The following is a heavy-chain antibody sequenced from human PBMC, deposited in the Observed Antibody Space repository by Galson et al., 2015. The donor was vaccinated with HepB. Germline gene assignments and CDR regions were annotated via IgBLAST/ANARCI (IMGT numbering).Heavy chain of an antibody. D-gene: IGHD6-19*01. V-gene: IGHV3-73*01. J-gene: IGHJ4*02. Sequence: SLRISCAGSGFSFRGSAIHWVRQAAGEALVGVPRIRSKASSHSTVYTASLKGRFTTSRDDSKNTAYLHMNSLKTEDTAVYYCARLGDLSGYSSLWVQGTLVTVSS. CDR2: IRSKASSHST. CDR3: ARLGDLSGYSSL. CDR1: GFSFRGSA.